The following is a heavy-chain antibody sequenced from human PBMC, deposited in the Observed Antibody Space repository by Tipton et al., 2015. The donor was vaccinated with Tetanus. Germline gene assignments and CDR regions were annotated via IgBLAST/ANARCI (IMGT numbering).Heavy chain of an antibody. D-gene: IGHD1-26*01. V-gene: IGHV4-31*03. CDR2: IYSSGST. J-gene: IGHJ4*02. CDR3: ARDQARGARGWNYFDY. CDR1: GGSISSGGYY. Sequence: TLSLTCTVSGGSISSGGYYWSWIRQRPGKGLEWIGDIYSSGSTYSNPSLKGRVTISVDTSKNQFSLRLNSVTAADPAVYYCARDQARGARGWNYFDYWGLGTLVTVSS.